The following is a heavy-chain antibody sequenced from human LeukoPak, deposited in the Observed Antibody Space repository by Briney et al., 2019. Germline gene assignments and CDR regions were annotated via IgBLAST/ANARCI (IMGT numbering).Heavy chain of an antibody. CDR3: AREQSGTRGWYTVDY. Sequence: PGGSLRLSCAASGFTFSRYAMNWVRLALGKGLEWVSSISNSGFNTYYANSVRGRFTISRDNSKDTVYLQINGLRVEDTAVYYCAREQSGTRGWYTVDYWGQGTLVTVSS. V-gene: IGHV3-23*01. D-gene: IGHD6-19*01. CDR1: GFTFSRYA. J-gene: IGHJ4*02. CDR2: ISNSGFNT.